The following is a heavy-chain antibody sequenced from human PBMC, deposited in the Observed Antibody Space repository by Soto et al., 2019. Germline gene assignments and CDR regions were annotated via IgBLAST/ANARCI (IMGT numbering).Heavy chain of an antibody. CDR2: ISSSSSTI. J-gene: IGHJ3*02. Sequence: GGPLRLSCAASGFTFSSYSMNRVRQAPGKGLEWVSYISSSSSTIYCADSVKGRFTISRDNAKNSLYLQMNSLRAEDTAVYYCARDYTGAFDIWGQGTMVTVSS. CDR1: GFTFSSYS. V-gene: IGHV3-48*01. D-gene: IGHD3-16*01. CDR3: ARDYTGAFDI.